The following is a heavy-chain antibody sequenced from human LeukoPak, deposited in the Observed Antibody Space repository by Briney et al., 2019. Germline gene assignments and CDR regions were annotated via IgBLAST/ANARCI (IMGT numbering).Heavy chain of an antibody. Sequence: GGSLRLSCAASGFTFSTYAMIWVRQAPGKGLEWVSVIGGSGSYTYYADSVKGRFTISRDNSKDTLYLQRNSLRPEDTAVYYCARDWYDYWGQGTLVTVSS. CDR1: GFTFSTYA. J-gene: IGHJ4*02. D-gene: IGHD6-13*01. V-gene: IGHV3-23*01. CDR2: IGGSGSYT. CDR3: ARDWYDY.